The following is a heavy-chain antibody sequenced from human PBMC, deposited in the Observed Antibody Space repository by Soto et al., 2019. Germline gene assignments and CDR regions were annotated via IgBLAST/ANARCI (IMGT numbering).Heavy chain of an antibody. J-gene: IGHJ4*02. CDR2: TYYRSKWYN. CDR3: ARNPSTRGGYSYGSVLDY. V-gene: IGHV6-1*01. D-gene: IGHD5-18*01. CDR1: GDSVSSNSAA. Sequence: KQSQTLSLTCAISGDSVSSNSAAWNWIRQSPSRGLEWLGRTYYRSKWYNDYAVSVKSRITINPDTSKNQFSLQLNSVTPEDTAVYYCARNPSTRGGYSYGSVLDYWGQGTLVTVSS.